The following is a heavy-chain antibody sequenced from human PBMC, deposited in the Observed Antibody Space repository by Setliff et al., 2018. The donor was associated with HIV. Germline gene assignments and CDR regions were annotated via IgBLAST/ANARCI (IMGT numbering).Heavy chain of an antibody. D-gene: IGHD3-10*01. J-gene: IGHJ4*02. CDR2: IKKDGSEK. V-gene: IGHV3-7*03. CDR3: ARWSGRTGGV. CDR1: GFTLSNFW. Sequence: GGSLRLSCEASGFTLSNFWMSWVRQAPGKGLEWVANIKKDGSEKYYVDSVKGRFTISRDNAKNSLYLQMSNLRVDDTAVYYCARWSGRTGGVWGQGTLVIVSS.